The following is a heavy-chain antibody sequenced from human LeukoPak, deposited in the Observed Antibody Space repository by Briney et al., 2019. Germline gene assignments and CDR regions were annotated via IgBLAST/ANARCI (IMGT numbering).Heavy chain of an antibody. J-gene: IGHJ5*02. Sequence: PGGSLRLSCAASGFTFSSYSMTWVRQAPGKWLEWVSSIISSSSYIYYADSVKGRFTISRDNAKNSLYLQMNSLRADDTAVYYCARDLVVAARFSGFGFAPWGQGTLVTVSS. CDR3: ARDLVVAARFSGFGFAP. CDR2: IISSSSYI. D-gene: IGHD2-15*01. V-gene: IGHV3-21*01. CDR1: GFTFSSYS.